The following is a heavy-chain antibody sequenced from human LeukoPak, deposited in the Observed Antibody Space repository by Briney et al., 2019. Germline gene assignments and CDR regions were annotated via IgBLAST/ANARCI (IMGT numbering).Heavy chain of an antibody. Sequence: PGGSLRLSCADSGFTVSSNYMSWVRQAPGKGLEWVSVIYSGGSTYYADSVKGRFTISRDNSKNTLYLQMNSLRAEDTAVYYCAKPIVGATVDYWGQGTLVTVSS. CDR3: AKPIVGATVDY. V-gene: IGHV3-53*01. CDR1: GFTVSSNY. D-gene: IGHD1-26*01. J-gene: IGHJ4*02. CDR2: IYSGGST.